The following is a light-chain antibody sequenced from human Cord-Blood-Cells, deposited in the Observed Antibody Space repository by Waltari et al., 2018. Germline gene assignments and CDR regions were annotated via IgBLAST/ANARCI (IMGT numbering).Light chain of an antibody. J-gene: IGLJ1*01. CDR3: CSYAGSSTFYV. Sequence: QSALTQPASVSGSPGPSITISCTGTSIDVGSYNLVSWYQQHPGKAPKLMIYEGSKRPSGVSNRFSGSKSGNTASLTISGLQAEDEADYYCCSYAGSSTFYVFGTGTKVTVL. CDR1: SIDVGSYNL. CDR2: EGS. V-gene: IGLV2-23*01.